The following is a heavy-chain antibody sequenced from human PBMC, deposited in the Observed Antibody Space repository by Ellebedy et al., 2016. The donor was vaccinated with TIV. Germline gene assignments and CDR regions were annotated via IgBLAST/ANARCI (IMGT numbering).Heavy chain of an antibody. CDR3: ARDYCSSTSCYKVFDY. V-gene: IGHV4-34*01. CDR1: GGSFSGYY. Sequence: SETLSLXCAVYGGSFSGYYWSWIRQPPGKGLEWIGEINHSGSTNYNPSLKSRVTISVDTSKNQFSLKLSSVTAADTAVYYCARDYCSSTSCYKVFDYWGQGTLVTVSS. CDR2: INHSGST. D-gene: IGHD2-2*02. J-gene: IGHJ4*02.